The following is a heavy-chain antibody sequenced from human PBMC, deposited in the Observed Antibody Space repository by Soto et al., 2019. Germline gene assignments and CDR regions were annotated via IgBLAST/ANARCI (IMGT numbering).Heavy chain of an antibody. J-gene: IGHJ6*02. CDR1: GFTFRDYY. CDR2: INTRSTIV. CDR3: AKGVLSFHYGMEV. D-gene: IGHD3-10*01. Sequence: GGSLRLSCAASGFTFRDYYMVWVRQAPGKGLEWVSYINTRSTIVYYADSVKGRFTISRDNAKNSLYLQMNSLRADDTAVYYCAKGVLSFHYGMEVWGQGTTVTVSS. V-gene: IGHV3-11*01.